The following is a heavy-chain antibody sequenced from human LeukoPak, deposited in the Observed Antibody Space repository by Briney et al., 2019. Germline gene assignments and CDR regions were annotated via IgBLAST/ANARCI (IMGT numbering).Heavy chain of an antibody. J-gene: IGHJ4*02. Sequence: ASVKVSCKASGYTFSGHYLHWVRQAPGQGLEWMGRINPNTGVTQYTENFQGRVTMTGDTSISTAYMELSRLRSDDTAVYYCASMSAVAGSFDYWGQGTLVTVSS. CDR1: GYTFSGHY. CDR3: ASMSAVAGSFDY. D-gene: IGHD6-19*01. CDR2: INPNTGVT. V-gene: IGHV1-2*06.